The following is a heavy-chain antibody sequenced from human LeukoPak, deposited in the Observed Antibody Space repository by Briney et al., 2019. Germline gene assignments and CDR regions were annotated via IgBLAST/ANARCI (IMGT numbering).Heavy chain of an antibody. CDR3: ARHSPTAMGLPYYYYGMDV. Sequence: GESLKISCKGSGYSFTSYWIAWVRQMPGKGLEWMGIIYPGDSDTRYSPSFQGQVTISADKSISTAYLQWSSLKASDTAMYYCARHSPTAMGLPYYYYGMDVWGQGTTATVSS. CDR1: GYSFTSYW. CDR2: IYPGDSDT. D-gene: IGHD5-18*01. V-gene: IGHV5-51*01. J-gene: IGHJ6*02.